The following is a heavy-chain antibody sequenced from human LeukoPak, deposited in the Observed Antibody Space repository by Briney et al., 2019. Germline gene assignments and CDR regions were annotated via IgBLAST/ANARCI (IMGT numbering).Heavy chain of an antibody. CDR1: GYTFTSYG. Sequence: ASVKVSCKASGYTFTSYGISWVRQAPGQGPEWMGWMNPNSANTGYAQKFQGRVTMTRNTSISTAYMELSSLRSGDTAVYYCARVPAGDYYYGMDVWGQGTTVTVSS. CDR2: MNPNSANT. J-gene: IGHJ6*02. CDR3: ARVPAGDYYYGMDV. D-gene: IGHD2-2*01. V-gene: IGHV1-8*02.